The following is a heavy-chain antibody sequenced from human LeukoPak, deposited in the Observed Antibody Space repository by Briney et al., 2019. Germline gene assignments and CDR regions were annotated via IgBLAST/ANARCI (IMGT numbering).Heavy chain of an antibody. CDR2: IYHSGST. V-gene: IGHV4-38-2*01. CDR3: ARANILKVRQNAFDI. J-gene: IGHJ3*02. Sequence: PSETLSLTCAVSGYSISSGYYWGWIRQPPGKELEWIGSIYHSGSTYYNPSLKSRVTISIDTSKNQFSLKLSSVTAADTAVYYCARANILKVRQNAFDIWGQGTMVTVSS. D-gene: IGHD3-10*01. CDR1: GYSISSGYY.